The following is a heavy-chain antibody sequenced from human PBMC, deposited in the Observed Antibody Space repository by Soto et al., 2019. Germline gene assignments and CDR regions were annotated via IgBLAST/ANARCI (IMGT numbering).Heavy chain of an antibody. CDR2: IYYSGST. Sequence: PSETLSLTCTVSGGSISSYYWSWIRQPPGKGLEWIGYIYYSGSTNYNPSLKSRVTISVDTSKNQFSLKLSSVTAADTAVYYCARGQTYSSPWPRIAAAGKPAYFDYWGQGTLVTVSS. CDR1: GGSISSYY. J-gene: IGHJ4*02. V-gene: IGHV4-59*01. CDR3: ARGQTYSSPWPRIAAAGKPAYFDY. D-gene: IGHD6-13*01.